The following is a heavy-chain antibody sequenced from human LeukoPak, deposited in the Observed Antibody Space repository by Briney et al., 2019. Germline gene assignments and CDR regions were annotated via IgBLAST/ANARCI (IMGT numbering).Heavy chain of an antibody. V-gene: IGHV3-23*01. Sequence: GGSLRLSCAASGFTFSSQALSWARQAPGEGLEWVSSFTGEAGNIHYEDSVKGRFTLSRDSSKETMYLQMNSLRVDDTAIYYCAAGGGNTFNPWGQGILVTVSS. CDR1: GFTFSSQA. CDR2: FTGEAGNI. J-gene: IGHJ5*02. CDR3: AAGGGNTFNP. D-gene: IGHD1/OR15-1a*01.